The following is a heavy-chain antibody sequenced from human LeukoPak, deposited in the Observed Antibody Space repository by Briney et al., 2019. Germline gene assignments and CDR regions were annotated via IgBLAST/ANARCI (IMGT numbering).Heavy chain of an antibody. V-gene: IGHV3-48*02. CDR3: ARDFRYDFDY. J-gene: IGHJ4*02. Sequence: GGSLRLSCAASGFTLSSYSMNWVRQAPGKGLEWVSYISSSSSNIYYADSVKGRFTISRDSAKNSLHLQMNSLRDEDTAVYYCARDFRYDFDYWGQGTLVTVSS. CDR2: ISSSSSNI. CDR1: GFTLSSYS. D-gene: IGHD5-12*01.